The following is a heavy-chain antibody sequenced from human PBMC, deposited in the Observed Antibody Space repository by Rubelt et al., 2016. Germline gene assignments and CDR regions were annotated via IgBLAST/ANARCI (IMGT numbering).Heavy chain of an antibody. J-gene: IGHJ4*02. Sequence: EWIGYIYYSGSTYYNPSLKSRVTISVDTSKNQFSLKLSSVTAADTAVYYCAREIYGSGSYSREFDYWGQGTLVTVSS. CDR3: AREIYGSGSYSREFDY. D-gene: IGHD3-10*01. V-gene: IGHV4-31*02. CDR2: IYYSGST.